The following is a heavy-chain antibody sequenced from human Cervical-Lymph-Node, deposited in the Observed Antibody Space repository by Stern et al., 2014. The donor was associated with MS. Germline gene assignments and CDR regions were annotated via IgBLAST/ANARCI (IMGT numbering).Heavy chain of an antibody. Sequence: DQLVESGGGVVQPGRSLTLSCAASGLSLSNSGMHWVRQAPGKGLEWVAVMSFVGGNKKYGDSVKGRFSISRDMANNTLFLQMNSLRPEDTAVYYCMGVGDAMHVWGQGTTVIVSS. V-gene: IGHV3-30*03. J-gene: IGHJ6*02. CDR3: MGVGDAMHV. CDR1: GLSLSNSG. CDR2: MSFVGGNK.